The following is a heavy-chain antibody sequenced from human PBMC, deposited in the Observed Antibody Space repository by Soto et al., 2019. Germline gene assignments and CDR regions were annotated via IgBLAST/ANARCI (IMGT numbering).Heavy chain of an antibody. CDR3: ARGDIAAAVSYYYYGVDV. CDR1: GGSISSYY. Sequence: SETLSLTCTVSGGSISSYYWSWIRQPPGKGLEWIGYIYYSGSTNYNPSLKSRVTISVDTSKNQFSLKLSSVTAADTAVYYCARGDIAAAVSYYYYGVDVWGQGTTVTVSS. CDR2: IYYSGST. D-gene: IGHD6-13*01. V-gene: IGHV4-59*01. J-gene: IGHJ6*02.